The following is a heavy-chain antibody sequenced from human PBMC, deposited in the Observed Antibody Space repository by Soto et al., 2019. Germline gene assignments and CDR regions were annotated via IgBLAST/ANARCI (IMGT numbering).Heavy chain of an antibody. J-gene: IGHJ4*02. Sequence: GASVKVSCKTSGYTFTSYDINWVRQATGQGLEWMGWMNPNSGNTGYAQKFQGRVTMTRNTSISTAYMELYSLRSEDTAVYYCARGYCSSTSCSFDYWGQGTLVTVSS. D-gene: IGHD2-2*01. V-gene: IGHV1-8*01. CDR3: ARGYCSSTSCSFDY. CDR1: GYTFTSYD. CDR2: MNPNSGNT.